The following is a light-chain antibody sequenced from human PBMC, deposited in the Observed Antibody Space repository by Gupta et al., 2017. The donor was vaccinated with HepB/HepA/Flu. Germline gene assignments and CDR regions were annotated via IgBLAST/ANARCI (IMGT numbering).Light chain of an antibody. J-gene: IGLJ1*01. CDR3: AAWDDTLNGRYV. Sequence: QSVLTQPPSASGTPGQWVTISCSGSSSNIGSNPVNWYQQLPGPAPKLLIFGNNQRPSGVPDRFSGSTSGTSASLAISGLQSDDEADYYCAAWDDTLNGRYVFGTGTKVTVL. CDR1: SSNIGSNP. CDR2: GNN. V-gene: IGLV1-44*01.